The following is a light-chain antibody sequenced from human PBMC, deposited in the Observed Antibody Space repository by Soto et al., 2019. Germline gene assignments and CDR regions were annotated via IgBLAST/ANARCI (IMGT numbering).Light chain of an antibody. CDR2: DAS. V-gene: IGKV3-11*01. J-gene: IGKJ5*01. CDR1: QSVSSY. Sequence: LSLSPGERATLSCRASQSVSSYLAWYQQKPGQAPRLLTYDASNRATGIPARFSGSGSGTDFTLTISSLEPEDFAVYYCQQRNMWHVTFGQGTRPAIK. CDR3: QQRNMWHVT.